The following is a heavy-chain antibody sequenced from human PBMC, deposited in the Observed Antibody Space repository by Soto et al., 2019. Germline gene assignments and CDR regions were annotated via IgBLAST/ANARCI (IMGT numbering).Heavy chain of an antibody. D-gene: IGHD5-18*01. V-gene: IGHV2-26*01. J-gene: IGHJ6*03. CDR2: IFSDAGK. CDR1: GFSLSNARMG. CDR3: ARMGRREVWRSYGSYYYYYHMDV. Sequence: QVTLKESGPVLVKPTETLTLTCTVSGFSLSNARMGVSWIRQPPGKALEWLAQIFSDAGKSYSTSLKTRLTISKDTSRSQVVLTMTNMDPVDTATYYCARMGRREVWRSYGSYYYYYHMDVWGKGTTVTVSS.